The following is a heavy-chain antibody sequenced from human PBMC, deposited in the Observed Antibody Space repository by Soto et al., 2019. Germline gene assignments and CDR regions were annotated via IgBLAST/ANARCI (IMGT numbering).Heavy chain of an antibody. CDR3: ARDKDWAFDH. D-gene: IGHD3-9*01. CDR2: ISGSGGST. Sequence: PGGSLRLSCAASGFTFSSYAMSWVRQAPGKGLEWVSAISGSGGSTYYADSVKGRFTISRDNAQNTLYLLMNSLRAEDTGIYYCARDKDWAFDHWGQGTLVTVSS. J-gene: IGHJ4*02. CDR1: GFTFSSYA. V-gene: IGHV3-23*01.